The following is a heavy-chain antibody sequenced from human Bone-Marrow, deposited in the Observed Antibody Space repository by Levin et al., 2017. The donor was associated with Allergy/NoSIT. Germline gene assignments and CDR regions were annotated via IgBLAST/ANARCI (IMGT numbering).Heavy chain of an antibody. CDR1: GFTFSSYD. V-gene: IGHV3-13*01. CDR2: IGTAGDT. J-gene: IGHJ3*02. D-gene: IGHD6-6*01. CDR3: ARGPIAARRRLVSGAFDI. Sequence: GGSLRLSCAASGFTFSSYDMHWVRQATGKGLEWVSAIGTAGDTYYPGSVKGRFTISRENAKNSLYLQMNSLRAGDTAVYYCARGPIAARRRLVSGAFDIWGQGTMVTVSS.